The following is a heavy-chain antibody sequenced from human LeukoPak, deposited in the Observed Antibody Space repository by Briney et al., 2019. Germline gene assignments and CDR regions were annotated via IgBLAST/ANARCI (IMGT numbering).Heavy chain of an antibody. D-gene: IGHD6-13*01. CDR1: GYSISSGYY. Sequence: SETLSLTCTVSGYSISSGYYWGWIRQPPGKGLEWIGSIYYSGSTYHNPSLKSRVTISVDTSKNQFSLKLSSVTAADTAVYYCARDFGHLRIAAARVSWFDPWGQGTLVTVSS. CDR2: IYYSGST. CDR3: ARDFGHLRIAAARVSWFDP. V-gene: IGHV4-38-2*02. J-gene: IGHJ5*02.